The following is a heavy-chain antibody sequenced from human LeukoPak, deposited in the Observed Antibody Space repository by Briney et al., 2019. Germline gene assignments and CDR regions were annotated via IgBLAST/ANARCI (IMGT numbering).Heavy chain of an antibody. CDR3: ARRDSSGWYYFDY. V-gene: IGHV3-48*02. CDR2: ISSSGGAT. D-gene: IGHD6-19*01. CDR1: GFAFSTYS. J-gene: IGHJ4*02. Sequence: GGSLRLSCATSGFAFSTYSMSRVRQAPGKGLEWVSFISSSGGATDYADSVKGRFTISRDNAKNSLYLQMSSLRDEDTAVYYCARRDSSGWYYFDYWGQGTLVTVSS.